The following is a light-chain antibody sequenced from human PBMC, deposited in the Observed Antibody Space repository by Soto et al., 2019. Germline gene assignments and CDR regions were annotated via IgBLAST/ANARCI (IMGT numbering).Light chain of an antibody. V-gene: IGKV3-20*01. J-gene: IGKJ4*01. CDR2: DAS. CDR3: QQYGSSPLT. CDR1: QSVRSNY. Sequence: EIVFTQSPDTLSLSPGERATLSCRASQSVRSNYLAWYQQKPGQAPRFLIYDASSRATGIPDRFSGSGSGTDFTLTISRLEPKDFAVYYCQQYGSSPLTFGGGTKVEIK.